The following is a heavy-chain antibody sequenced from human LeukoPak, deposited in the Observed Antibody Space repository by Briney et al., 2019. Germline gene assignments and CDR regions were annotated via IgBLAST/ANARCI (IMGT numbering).Heavy chain of an antibody. CDR3: ARGRVATITWYFDY. Sequence: PGGSLRLSCAASGFTFSSYGMHWVRQAPGKGLEWVAVIWYDGSNKYYADSVKGRFTISRDNSKNTLYLQMNSLRAEDTAVYYCARGRVATITWYFDYWGQGTLVTVSS. V-gene: IGHV3-33*01. CDR1: GFTFSSYG. CDR2: IWYDGSNK. D-gene: IGHD5-12*01. J-gene: IGHJ4*02.